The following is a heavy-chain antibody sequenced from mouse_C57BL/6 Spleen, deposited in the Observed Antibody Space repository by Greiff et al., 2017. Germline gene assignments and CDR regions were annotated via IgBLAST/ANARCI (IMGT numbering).Heavy chain of an antibody. D-gene: IGHD1-1*01. CDR1: GYTFTSYW. J-gene: IGHJ1*03. CDR3: AREGGSSTHWYFDV. V-gene: IGHV1-53*01. Sequence: QVQLQQPGTELVKPGASVKLSCKASGYTFTSYWMHWVKQRPGQGLEWIGNINPSNGGTNYNEKFKSKATLTVDKSSSTAYMQLSSLTSEDSAVYYCAREGGSSTHWYFDVWGTGTTVTVSS. CDR2: INPSNGGT.